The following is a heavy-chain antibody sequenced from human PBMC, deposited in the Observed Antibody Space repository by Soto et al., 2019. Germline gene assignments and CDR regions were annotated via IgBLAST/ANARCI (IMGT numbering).Heavy chain of an antibody. Sequence: QLQLQESGPGLVKPSETLSLTCTVSGGSISSSSHYWGWIRQPPGKGLEWIGSIYYSGSTYYHPSLKSRVTISVDTSKNQFSLKLSSVTAADTAVYYCASSYGSGKFDWGQGTLVTVSS. CDR3: ASSYGSGKFD. D-gene: IGHD3-10*01. V-gene: IGHV4-39*01. J-gene: IGHJ4*02. CDR1: GGSISSSSHY. CDR2: IYYSGST.